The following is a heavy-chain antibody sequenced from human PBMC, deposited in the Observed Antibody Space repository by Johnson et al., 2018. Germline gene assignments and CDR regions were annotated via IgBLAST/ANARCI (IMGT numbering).Heavy chain of an antibody. D-gene: IGHD3-22*01. CDR1: GGSISSYY. Sequence: QVQLQESGPGLVKPSETLSLTCTVSGGSISSYYWSWIRQPPGKGLEWIGYIYYSGSTNYNPSLKSRFPISGDTSKNQFSLKLSSVTAADTAVYYCARDEYYYDSSAYYFGGYFQHWGQGTLVTVSS. J-gene: IGHJ1*01. V-gene: IGHV4-59*01. CDR2: IYYSGST. CDR3: ARDEYYYDSSAYYFGGYFQH.